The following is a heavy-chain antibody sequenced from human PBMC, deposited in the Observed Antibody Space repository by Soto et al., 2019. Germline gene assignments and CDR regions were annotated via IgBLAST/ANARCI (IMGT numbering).Heavy chain of an antibody. V-gene: IGHV3-30-3*01. CDR2: ISYDGSNK. Sequence: QVQLVESGGGVVQPGRSLRLSCAASGFTFSSYSMHWVRQAPGKGLEWVAVISYDGSNKYYADSVKGRFTISRDNSKNTLYLQMNSLRAEDTAVYYCARAIVVVSSRPYYYYGMDVWGQGPTVTVSS. D-gene: IGHD3-22*01. CDR3: ARAIVVVSSRPYYYYGMDV. J-gene: IGHJ6*02. CDR1: GFTFSSYS.